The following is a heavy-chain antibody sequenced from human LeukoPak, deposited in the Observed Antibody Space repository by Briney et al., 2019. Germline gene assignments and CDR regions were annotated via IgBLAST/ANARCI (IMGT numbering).Heavy chain of an antibody. CDR3: ARDPSYVWGSYRYPD. J-gene: IGHJ4*02. Sequence: PSETLSLTCTVSGGSISSYYWSWIRQPPGKGLEWIGYIYYSGSTYYNPSLKSRVTISVDTSKNQFSLKLSSVTAADTAVYYCARDPSYVWGSYRYPDWGQGTLVTVSS. CDR1: GGSISSYY. V-gene: IGHV4-59*12. CDR2: IYYSGST. D-gene: IGHD3-16*02.